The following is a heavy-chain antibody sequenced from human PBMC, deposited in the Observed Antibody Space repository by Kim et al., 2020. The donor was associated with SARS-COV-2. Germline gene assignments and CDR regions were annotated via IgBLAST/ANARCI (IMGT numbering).Heavy chain of an antibody. J-gene: IGHJ6*03. CDR2: ISWNSGSI. V-gene: IGHV3-9*01. D-gene: IGHD1-26*01. CDR3: AKDKGGATHSYYYYMDV. Sequence: GGSLRLSCAASGFTFDDYAMHWVRQAPGKGLEWVSGISWNSGSIGYADSVKGRFTISRDNAKNSLYLQMNSLRAEDTALYYCAKDKGGATHSYYYYMDVWGKGTTVTVSS. CDR1: GFTFDDYA.